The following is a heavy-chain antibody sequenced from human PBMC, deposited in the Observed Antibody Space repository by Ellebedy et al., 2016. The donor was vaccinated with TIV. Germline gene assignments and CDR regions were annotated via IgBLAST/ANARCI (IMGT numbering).Heavy chain of an antibody. CDR1: GFIFSNYS. D-gene: IGHD3-10*02. V-gene: IGHV3-21*01. Sequence: GESLKISCSASGFIFSNYSMSWVRQAPGKGLEWVSYISVSSTYIYYADSMKGRFTISRDNAKDSLYLQMNSLRAEDTAVYYCARGDEWSGDYWGQGTLVTVSS. J-gene: IGHJ4*02. CDR3: ARGDEWSGDY. CDR2: ISVSSTYI.